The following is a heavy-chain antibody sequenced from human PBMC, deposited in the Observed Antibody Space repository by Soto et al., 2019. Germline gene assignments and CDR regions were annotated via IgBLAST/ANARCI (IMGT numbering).Heavy chain of an antibody. Sequence: QVQLVQSGAEVKKPGSSVKVSCKASGGTFSSYAISWVRQAPGQGLEWMGGIIPIFGTANYAQKFQGRVTITADESTSTAYMELSSLRSEDTAVYYCARVLLPHRAAAGHVGWFDPWGQGTLVTVSS. J-gene: IGHJ5*02. CDR2: IIPIFGTA. CDR1: GGTFSSYA. V-gene: IGHV1-69*01. CDR3: ARVLLPHRAAAGHVGWFDP. D-gene: IGHD6-13*01.